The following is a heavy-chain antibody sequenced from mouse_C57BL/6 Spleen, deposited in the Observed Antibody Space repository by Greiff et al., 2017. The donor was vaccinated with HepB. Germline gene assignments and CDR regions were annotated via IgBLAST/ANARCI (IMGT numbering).Heavy chain of an antibody. D-gene: IGHD1-1*01. V-gene: IGHV5-17*01. CDR3: ARDYGSTSWFAY. J-gene: IGHJ3*01. CDR2: ISSGSSTI. CDR1: GFTFSDYG. Sequence: EVKLVESGGGLVKPGGSLKLSCAASGFTFSDYGMHWVRQAPEKGLEWVAYISSGSSTIYYADTAKGRFTISRDNAKNTLFLQMTSLRSEDTAMYYCARDYGSTSWFAYWGQGTLVTVSA.